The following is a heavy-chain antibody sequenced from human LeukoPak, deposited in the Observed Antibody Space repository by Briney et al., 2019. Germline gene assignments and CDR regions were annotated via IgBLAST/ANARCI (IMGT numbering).Heavy chain of an antibody. V-gene: IGHV3-23*01. CDR3: AKATSGSFMDFYGLVV. CDR1: GFTFSTYA. Sequence: GGSLRLSCAASGFTFSTYAMSWVRQAAGKGLEWVSLISGSGGGTYYADSVKGRFTISRDNSKNTLFLQMNSLRTEDTAVYYCAKATSGSFMDFYGLVVWGQGTTVAVSS. J-gene: IGHJ6*02. CDR2: ISGSGGGT. D-gene: IGHD1-26*01.